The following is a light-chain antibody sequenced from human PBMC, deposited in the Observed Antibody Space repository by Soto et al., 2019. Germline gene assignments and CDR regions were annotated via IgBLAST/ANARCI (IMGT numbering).Light chain of an antibody. V-gene: IGLV1-51*01. J-gene: IGLJ2*01. CDR3: GTWDYGLSVHVV. CDR2: DDN. CDR1: SSNIGTDG. Sequence: QSVLTQPPSVSAAPGQKVTISCSGSSSNIGTDGVSWYQQLPGTALKLLIYDDNKRPSGIPDRFSGSKSGTSATLGITGLETGDEGDYYCGTWDYGLSVHVVFGGGTQLTVL.